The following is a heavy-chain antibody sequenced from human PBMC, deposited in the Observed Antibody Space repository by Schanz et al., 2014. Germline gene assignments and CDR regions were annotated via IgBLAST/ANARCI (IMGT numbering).Heavy chain of an antibody. Sequence: EVQLVESGGGLVKPGGSLRLSCAGSGFTFDDYTMHWVRQPPGKGLEWVSLVTWDGGYTYYADSVKGRFTISRDNSKNSLYLQMDSLRSEDTALYYCAKNRAGDYESFLDSWGQGTLVTVSS. J-gene: IGHJ4*02. CDR1: GFTFDDYT. D-gene: IGHD4-17*01. V-gene: IGHV3-43*01. CDR2: VTWDGGYT. CDR3: AKNRAGDYESFLDS.